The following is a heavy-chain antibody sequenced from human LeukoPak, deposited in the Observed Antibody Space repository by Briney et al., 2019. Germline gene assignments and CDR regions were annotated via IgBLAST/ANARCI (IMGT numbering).Heavy chain of an antibody. V-gene: IGHV4-61*02. J-gene: IGHJ4*02. Sequence: SETLSLTCSVSGGSISDSSYYWSWIRQPAGKGLEWIGRIYTSGRTNYNPSLRSRVTISVGTSKNLFSLNLTSVTAADTAVYYCARLYYDILSSYYYFDYWGQGTLVTVSS. CDR1: GGSISDSSYY. CDR2: IYTSGRT. CDR3: ARLYYDILSSYYYFDY. D-gene: IGHD3-9*01.